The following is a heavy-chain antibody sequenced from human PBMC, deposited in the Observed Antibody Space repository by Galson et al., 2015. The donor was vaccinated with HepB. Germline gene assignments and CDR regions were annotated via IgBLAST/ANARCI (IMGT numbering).Heavy chain of an antibody. CDR3: TTHPQRRVGLPAAIY. CDR1: GFTVTNAW. J-gene: IGHJ4*02. D-gene: IGHD2-2*02. CDR2: VKSKTDGGTT. V-gene: IGHV3-15*01. Sequence: SLRLSCAASGFTVTNAWMNWVRQAPGKGLEWVGRVKSKTDGGTTDYGSPVKGRFTISRDDSKNMLFLQMNSLKTDDTAGYYCTTHPQRRVGLPAAIYWGQGTLVTVSS.